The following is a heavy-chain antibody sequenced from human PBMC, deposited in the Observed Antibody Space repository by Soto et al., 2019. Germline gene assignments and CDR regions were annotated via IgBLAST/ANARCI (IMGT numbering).Heavy chain of an antibody. CDR1: GFTFSSYS. V-gene: IGHV3-21*01. D-gene: IGHD6-19*01. Sequence: PGGALRLSCAASGFTFSSYSMNWVRQAPGKGLEWVSSISSSSSYIYYADSVKGRFTISRDNAKNSLYLQMNSLRAEDTAVYYCARDEGRSGWSNDAFDIWGQGTMVTVSS. CDR2: ISSSSSYI. J-gene: IGHJ3*02. CDR3: ARDEGRSGWSNDAFDI.